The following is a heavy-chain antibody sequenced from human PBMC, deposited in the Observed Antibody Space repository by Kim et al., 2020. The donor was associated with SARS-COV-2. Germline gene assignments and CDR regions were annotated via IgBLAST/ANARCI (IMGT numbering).Heavy chain of an antibody. V-gene: IGHV1-2*02. D-gene: IGHD2-8*01. J-gene: IGHJ5*02. CDR1: GYTFTGYY. CDR2: INPNSGGT. CDR3: ARMRTNGVFNWFDP. Sequence: ASVKVSCKASGYTFTGYYMHWVRQAPGQGLEWMGWINPNSGGTNYAQKFQGRVTMTRDTSISTAYMELSRLRSDDTAVYYCARMRTNGVFNWFDPWGQGTLVTVSS.